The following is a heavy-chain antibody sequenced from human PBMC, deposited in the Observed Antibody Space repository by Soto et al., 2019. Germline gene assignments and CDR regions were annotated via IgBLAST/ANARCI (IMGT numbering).Heavy chain of an antibody. V-gene: IGHV3-23*01. CDR3: ARRSSSWYFDY. Sequence: EVQLLESGGGLVQPGGSLRLSCAASGFTFSSYAMNWVRQAPGKGLEWVSVISGSYGSTYYADSVKGRFTISRDNSKNTLNLQMSSLRAEDTAVYYCARRSSSWYFDYWGQGTRVTVSS. CDR2: ISGSYGST. D-gene: IGHD6-13*01. CDR1: GFTFSSYA. J-gene: IGHJ4*02.